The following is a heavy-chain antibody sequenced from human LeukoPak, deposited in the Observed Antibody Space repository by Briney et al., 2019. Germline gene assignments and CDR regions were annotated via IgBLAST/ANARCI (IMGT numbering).Heavy chain of an antibody. CDR2: ISGSGGST. Sequence: PGGSLRLSCAASGFTFSSYPMSWVRQAPGKGLEWVSAISGSGGSTYYADSVKGRFTISRDNSKNTLYLQMNSLRAEDTAVCYCALMNYYDSSGLDYWGQGTLVTVSS. CDR3: ALMNYYDSSGLDY. CDR1: GFTFSSYP. V-gene: IGHV3-23*01. D-gene: IGHD3-22*01. J-gene: IGHJ4*02.